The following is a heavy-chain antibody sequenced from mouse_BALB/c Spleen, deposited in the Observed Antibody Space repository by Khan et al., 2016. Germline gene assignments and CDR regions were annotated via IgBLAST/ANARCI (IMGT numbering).Heavy chain of an antibody. CDR1: EFDLSRYW. CDR3: ARAGYYGYLVN. J-gene: IGHJ3*01. Sequence: EVKLLESGGGLVQPGGSLKLSCAASEFDLSRYWMSWVRQAPGKGLEWIGEINPDSRTINYTPSLKDKFIISRDNAKNTLYLQMSKVRSEDTALYYCARAGYYGYLVNWGQGTLVTVSA. V-gene: IGHV4-1*02. CDR2: INPDSRTI. D-gene: IGHD1-1*01.